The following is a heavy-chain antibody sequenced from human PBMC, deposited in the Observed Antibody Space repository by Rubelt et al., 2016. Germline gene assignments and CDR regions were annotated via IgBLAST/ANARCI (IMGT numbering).Heavy chain of an antibody. CDR1: GGSISSSSYY. D-gene: IGHD5-24*01. Sequence: QLQLQESGPGLVKPSETLSLTCTVSGGSISSSSYYWSWIRQPPGKGLEWIGEINHSGSTNYNPFPKSRVTISLYTSKNQFSLKLSSVTAADTAVYYCASVEEMSTGDYAFDIWGQGTMVTVSS. J-gene: IGHJ3*02. CDR3: ASVEEMSTGDYAFDI. V-gene: IGHV4-39*07. CDR2: INHSGST.